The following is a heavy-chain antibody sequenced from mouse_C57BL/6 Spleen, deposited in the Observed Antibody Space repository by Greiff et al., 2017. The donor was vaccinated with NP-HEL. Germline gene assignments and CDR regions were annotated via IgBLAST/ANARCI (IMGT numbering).Heavy chain of an antibody. Sequence: EVQGVESGGGLVKPGGSLKLSCAASGFTFSDYGMHWVRQAPEKGLEWVAYISSGSRTIYYADTVKGRFTISRDNAKTPLFLQMTSLRSEDTAMYYCARLGLYYAMDYWGQGTSVTVSS. CDR1: GFTFSDYG. V-gene: IGHV5-17*01. D-gene: IGHD3-3*01. CDR2: ISSGSRTI. CDR3: ARLGLYYAMDY. J-gene: IGHJ4*01.